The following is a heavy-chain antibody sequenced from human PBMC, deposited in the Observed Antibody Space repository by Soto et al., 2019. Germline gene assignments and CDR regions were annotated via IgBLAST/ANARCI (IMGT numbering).Heavy chain of an antibody. D-gene: IGHD1-26*01. J-gene: IGHJ5*02. CDR2: ISPKSGGT. V-gene: IGHV1-2*02. CDR1: GYTFTDYY. Sequence: QVQLAQSGAEVKKPWASVKVSCKASGYTFTDYYIHWVRQAPGQGLEWMGWISPKSGGTNFAQNFQGRVTMSRDTSMSTVSMELSRLTSDDTAVYYCARCLIMGGTNDWFDPWGQGTLVTVSS. CDR3: ARCLIMGGTNDWFDP.